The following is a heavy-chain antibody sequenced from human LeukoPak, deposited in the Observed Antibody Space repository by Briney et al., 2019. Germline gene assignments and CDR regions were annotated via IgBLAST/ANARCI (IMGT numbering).Heavy chain of an antibody. J-gene: IGHJ3*02. CDR1: GFTFSSYA. CDR3: ARDPRHQPVDAFDI. Sequence: PGGSLRLSCAASGFTFSSYAMHWVRQAPGKGLEWVAVISYDGSNKYYADSVKGRFTISRDNSKNTLYLQMNSLRAEDTAVYYCARDPRHQPVDAFDIWGQGTMVTVSS. V-gene: IGHV3-30-3*01. CDR2: ISYDGSNK. D-gene: IGHD1-1*01.